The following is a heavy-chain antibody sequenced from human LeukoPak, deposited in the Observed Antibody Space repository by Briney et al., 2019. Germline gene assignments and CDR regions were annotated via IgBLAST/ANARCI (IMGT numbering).Heavy chain of an antibody. CDR2: IRTKPNSYAT. V-gene: IGHV3-73*01. D-gene: IGHD3-10*01. Sequence: GGSLRLSCEASGFTFSASAVHWVRQASGKGLEWVGRIRTKPNSYATTYAASVKGRFTISRDDSRNTAYLQMNGLKTEDTAVYYCTSDSGYYYTPFDNWGQGALVTVSS. CDR3: TSDSGYYYTPFDN. CDR1: GFTFSASA. J-gene: IGHJ4*02.